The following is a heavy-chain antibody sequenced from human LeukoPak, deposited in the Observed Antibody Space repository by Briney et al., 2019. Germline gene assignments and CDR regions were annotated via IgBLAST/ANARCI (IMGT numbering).Heavy chain of an antibody. J-gene: IGHJ3*02. D-gene: IGHD3-22*01. V-gene: IGHV1-18*04. CDR3: ARMMTPRLYYDSSGYYYGAFDI. CDR2: ISGYNGHT. Sequence: ASVKVSCKASGHTFTGYYIHWVRQAPGQGLEWMGWISGYNGHTNYAQKLQGRVTMTTDTSTSTAYMELWSLRSDDTAMYYCARMMTPRLYYDSSGYYYGAFDIWGQGTMVTVSS. CDR1: GHTFTGYY.